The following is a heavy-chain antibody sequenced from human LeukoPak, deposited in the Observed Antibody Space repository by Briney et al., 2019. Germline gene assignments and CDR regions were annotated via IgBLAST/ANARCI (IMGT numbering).Heavy chain of an antibody. CDR1: GGSISINNHY. CDR2: IYYSGST. V-gene: IGHV4-39*01. CDR3: ARLPRYDFWT. Sequence: SETLSLTCTVSGGSISINNHYWGWIRQPPGKGLEWIGNIYYSGSTYYNPSLKSRVTISVDTSKNQFSLKLSSVTAADTAVYYCARLPRYDFWTWGQGTLVTVSS. J-gene: IGHJ5*02. D-gene: IGHD3-3*01.